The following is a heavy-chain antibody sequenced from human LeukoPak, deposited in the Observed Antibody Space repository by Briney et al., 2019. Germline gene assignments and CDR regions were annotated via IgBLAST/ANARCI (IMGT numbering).Heavy chain of an antibody. CDR2: INPNSGGT. D-gene: IGHD6-19*01. V-gene: IGHV1-2*02. Sequence: GASVKVSCKASGYTFTGYYMHWVRQAPGQGLEWMGWINPNSGGTNYAQKFQGRVTMTRDTSISTAYMELSRLRSDDTAVYYCARGASSGSHRAVRNDAFDIWGQGTMVTVSS. CDR3: ARGASSGSHRAVRNDAFDI. J-gene: IGHJ3*02. CDR1: GYTFTGYY.